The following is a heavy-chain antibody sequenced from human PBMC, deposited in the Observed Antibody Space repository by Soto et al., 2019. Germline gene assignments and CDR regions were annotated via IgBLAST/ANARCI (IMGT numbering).Heavy chain of an antibody. CDR3: ARDTVPKYGMDV. CDR1: GGSISSGDYY. J-gene: IGHJ6*02. CDR2: IYYSGST. Sequence: SETLSLTCTVSGGSISSGDYYWSWIRQPPGKGLEWIGYIYYSGSTYYNPSLKSRVTISVDTSKNQFSLKLSSVTAADTAVYYCARDTVPKYGMDVWGQGTTVTVSS. V-gene: IGHV4-30-4*01. D-gene: IGHD4-17*01.